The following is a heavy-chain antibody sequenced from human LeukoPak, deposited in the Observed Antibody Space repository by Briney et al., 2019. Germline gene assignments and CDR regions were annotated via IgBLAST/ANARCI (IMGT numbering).Heavy chain of an antibody. CDR3: AKPLPTIVVVPAAMGY. V-gene: IGHV3-23*01. J-gene: IGHJ4*02. CDR2: ISGSGGST. Sequence: GGSLRLSCAASGFAFSSDAMSWVRPAPGKGREWGSAISGSGGSTYYADSVKGRFTISRDNSKNTLYLQMNSLRAEDTAVYYCAKPLPTIVVVPAAMGYWGQGTLVTVSS. D-gene: IGHD2-2*01. CDR1: GFAFSSDA.